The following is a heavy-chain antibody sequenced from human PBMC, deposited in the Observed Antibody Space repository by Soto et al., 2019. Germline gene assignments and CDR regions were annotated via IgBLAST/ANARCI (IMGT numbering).Heavy chain of an antibody. D-gene: IGHD6-19*01. J-gene: IGHJ4*02. CDR1: GGSIISYY. CDR3: ARERRSSGSLDY. CDR2: IYYSGST. V-gene: IGHV4-59*01. Sequence: SETLSLTCTVSGGSIISYYWSWIRQPPGKGLEWIGYIYYSGSTNYNPSLKSRVTISVDTSKNQFSLKLSSVTAADTAVYYCARERRSSGSLDYWGQGTLVTVSS.